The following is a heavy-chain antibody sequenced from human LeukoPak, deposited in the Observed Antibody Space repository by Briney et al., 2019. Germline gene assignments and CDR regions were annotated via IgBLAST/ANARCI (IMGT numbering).Heavy chain of an antibody. J-gene: IGHJ4*02. CDR3: TTVRWELRDPGDY. V-gene: IGHV3-15*01. D-gene: IGHD1-26*01. Sequence: PGGSLRLSCAASGFTFSNAWMSWVRQAPGKGREWVGRIKSKTDGGTTDYAAPVKGRFTISRDDSKNTLYLQMNSLKTEDTAVYYCTTVRWELRDPGDYWGQGTLVTVSS. CDR2: IKSKTDGGTT. CDR1: GFTFSNAW.